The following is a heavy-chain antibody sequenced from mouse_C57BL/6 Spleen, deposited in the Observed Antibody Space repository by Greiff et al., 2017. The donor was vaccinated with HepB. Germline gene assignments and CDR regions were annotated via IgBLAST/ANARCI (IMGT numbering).Heavy chain of an antibody. CDR2: ISYDGSN. CDR3: ARRTTVVGYAMDY. V-gene: IGHV3-6*01. J-gene: IGHJ4*01. D-gene: IGHD1-1*01. CDR1: GYSITSGYY. Sequence: EVKLQESGPGLVKPSQSLSLTCSVTGYSITSGYYWNWIRQFPGNKLEWMGYISYDGSNNYNPSLKNRLSITRDTSKNQFFLKLNSVTTEDTATYYCARRTTVVGYAMDYWGQGTSVTVSS.